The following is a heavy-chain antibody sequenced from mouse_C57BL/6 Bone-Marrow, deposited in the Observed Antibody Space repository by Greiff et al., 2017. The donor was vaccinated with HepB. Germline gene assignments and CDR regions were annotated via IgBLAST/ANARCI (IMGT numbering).Heavy chain of an antibody. D-gene: IGHD1-1*01. CDR1: GYTFTDYY. CDR2: LYPGSGNT. J-gene: IGHJ3*01. Sequence: VQLQQSGAELVRPGASVKLSCKASGYTFTDYYINWVKQRPGQGLEWIARLYPGSGNTYYNEKFKGKATLTAEKSSSTAYMQLSSLTSEDSAVYFCARSRYYGPFAYWGQGTLVTVSA. CDR3: ARSRYYGPFAY. V-gene: IGHV1-76*01.